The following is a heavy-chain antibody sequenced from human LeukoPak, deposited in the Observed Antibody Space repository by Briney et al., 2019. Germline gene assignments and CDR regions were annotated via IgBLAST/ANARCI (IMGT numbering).Heavy chain of an antibody. CDR3: ARGDRLVAYYYGMDV. J-gene: IGHJ6*02. Sequence: ASVKVSCKASGYTFTGYSIHWVRQAPGQGLEWMGWISAYNGNTNYAQKLQGRVTMTTDTSTSTAYMELRSLRSDDTAVYYCARGDRLVAYYYGMDVWGQGTTVTVSS. CDR1: GYTFTGYS. D-gene: IGHD2-8*02. CDR2: ISAYNGNT. V-gene: IGHV1-18*04.